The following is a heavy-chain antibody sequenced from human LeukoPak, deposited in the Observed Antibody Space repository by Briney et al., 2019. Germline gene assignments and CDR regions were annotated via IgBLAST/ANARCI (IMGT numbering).Heavy chain of an antibody. Sequence: ASVKVSCKASGGSGGTFSSYAISWVRPAPGHGLEWMGGIIPIFGTANYAQKFQGRVTIIADESTSTAYMELSSLRSEDTAVYYCARDARTTAYYYYYMDVWGKGTTVTVSS. V-gene: IGHV1-69*13. CDR2: IIPIFGTA. J-gene: IGHJ6*03. CDR1: GGSGGTFSSYA. D-gene: IGHD1-7*01. CDR3: ARDARTTAYYYYYMDV.